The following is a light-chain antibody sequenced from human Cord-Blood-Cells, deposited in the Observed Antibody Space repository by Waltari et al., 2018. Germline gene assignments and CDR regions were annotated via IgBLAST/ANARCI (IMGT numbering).Light chain of an antibody. V-gene: IGKV1-5*01. Sequence: DIQMTQSPATLSASVGDRVTITCLASQSISRWVAWYPQKPGKAHKLLIYDASSLESGVPSRFSGSGSGTEFTLTISSLQPDYFATYYCQQYNSYPYTFGQVTKLEIK. CDR2: DAS. CDR1: QSISRW. CDR3: QQYNSYPYT. J-gene: IGKJ2*01.